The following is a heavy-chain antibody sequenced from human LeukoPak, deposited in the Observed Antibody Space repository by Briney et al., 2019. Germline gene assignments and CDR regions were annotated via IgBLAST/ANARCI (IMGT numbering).Heavy chain of an antibody. J-gene: IGHJ6*02. CDR1: GGSISSGSYY. V-gene: IGHV4-61*02. D-gene: IGHD5-24*01. Sequence: PSETLSLTCTVSGGSISSGSYYWSWIRQPAGKGLEWIGRIYTSGSTNYNPSLKSRVTISVDTSKNQFSPKLSSVTAADTAVYYCARGRSEDYYGMDVWGQGTTVTVSS. CDR2: IYTSGST. CDR3: ARGRSEDYYGMDV.